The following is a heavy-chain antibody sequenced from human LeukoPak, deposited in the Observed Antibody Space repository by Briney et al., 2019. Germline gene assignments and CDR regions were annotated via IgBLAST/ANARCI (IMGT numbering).Heavy chain of an antibody. CDR3: ASSSGWYDADYYYGMDV. Sequence: GASVKVSCKASVYTFTSYAMHWVRQAPGQRLEWMGWINAGNGNTKYSQKFQGRVTITRDTSASTAYMELSSLRSEDTAVYYCASSSGWYDADYYYGMDVWGQGTTVTVSS. D-gene: IGHD6-19*01. CDR2: INAGNGNT. CDR1: VYTFTSYA. J-gene: IGHJ6*02. V-gene: IGHV1-3*01.